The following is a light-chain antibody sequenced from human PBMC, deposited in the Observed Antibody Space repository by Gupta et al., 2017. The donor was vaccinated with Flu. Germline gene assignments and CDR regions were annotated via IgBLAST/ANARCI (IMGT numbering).Light chain of an antibody. CDR1: SNDVGSDYH. CDR3: ATDADTATRV. Sequence: SITISCAATSNDVGSDYHVSWYQQHPGKAPKLLIYEVYKRPSGISSRFSGSRPGNTAFLTISGLQAEDEADYYCATDADTATRVFGGGTKVTVL. CDR2: EVY. J-gene: IGLJ3*02. V-gene: IGLV2-14*01.